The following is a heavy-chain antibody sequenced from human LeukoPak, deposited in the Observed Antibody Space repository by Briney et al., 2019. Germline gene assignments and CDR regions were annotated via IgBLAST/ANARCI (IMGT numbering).Heavy chain of an antibody. J-gene: IGHJ4*02. D-gene: IGHD6-6*01. CDR1: GGSINNHL. CDR3: ARRVGSSDCFDY. CDR2: ISYNGDT. Sequence: SSETLSLTCTVSGGSINNHLWSWIRQPPGKGLECIGLISYNGDTFYSPSLKSRVTMSVDTSKNQFSLKLSSVTAADTAVYYCARRVGSSDCFDYWGQGTLVTVSS. V-gene: IGHV4-59*08.